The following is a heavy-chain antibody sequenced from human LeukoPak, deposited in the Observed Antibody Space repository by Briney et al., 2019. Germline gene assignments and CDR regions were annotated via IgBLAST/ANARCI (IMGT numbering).Heavy chain of an antibody. CDR2: IYYSGST. V-gene: IGHV4-59*08. D-gene: IGHD6-19*01. J-gene: IGHJ4*02. Sequence: PSETLSLTCTVSGGSISSYYWSWIRQPPGKGLEWIGYIYYSGSTNYNPSLKSRVTISVDTSKNQLSLKVRSVTAADTAVYYCARGAGWYEYWGQGTQVTVFS. CDR1: GGSISSYY. CDR3: ARGAGWYEY.